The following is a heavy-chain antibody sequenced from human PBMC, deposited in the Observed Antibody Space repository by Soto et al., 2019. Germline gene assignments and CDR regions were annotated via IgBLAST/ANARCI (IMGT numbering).Heavy chain of an antibody. V-gene: IGHV1-46*01. D-gene: IGHD2-15*01. CDR2: INPSGGRT. Sequence: ASMKVSCKTSGYTFTSYYMHCLRQAPGQGLEWMGIINPSGGRTSYEQKFQGRVTMTRDTSTSTVYMELSSLRSEDTAVYYCARDHCSGGSCYSGFGYWGQGTLVTVS. J-gene: IGHJ4*02. CDR3: ARDHCSGGSCYSGFGY. CDR1: GYTFTSYY.